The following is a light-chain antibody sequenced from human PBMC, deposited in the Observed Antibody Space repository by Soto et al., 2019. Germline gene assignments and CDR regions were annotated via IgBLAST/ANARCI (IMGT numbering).Light chain of an antibody. Sequence: QSVLTQPPSASGTPGQRVTISCSGSSSNVGSNTVSWYQQLPGTAPKVLIYSDEQRPSGVPDRFSGSRSGSSASLAISGLQSGDEADYYCASWEDSLNGWVIGGGTKLTVL. CDR1: SSNVGSNT. CDR2: SDE. J-gene: IGLJ3*02. CDR3: ASWEDSLNGWV. V-gene: IGLV1-44*01.